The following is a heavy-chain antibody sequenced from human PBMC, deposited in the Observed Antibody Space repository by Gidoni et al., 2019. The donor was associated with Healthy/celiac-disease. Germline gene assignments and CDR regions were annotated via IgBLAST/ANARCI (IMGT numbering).Heavy chain of an antibody. Sequence: EVQLVESGGGLVKPGGSLRLSCAASGFTFSSYSMNWVRQAPGKGLEWVSSISSSSSYIYYADSVKGRFTISRDNAKNSLYLQMNSPRAEDTAVYYCARGLLGPGRIAARAPFDYWGQGTLVTVSS. CDR2: ISSSSSYI. CDR3: ARGLLGPGRIAARAPFDY. CDR1: GFTFSSYS. J-gene: IGHJ4*02. D-gene: IGHD6-6*01. V-gene: IGHV3-21*01.